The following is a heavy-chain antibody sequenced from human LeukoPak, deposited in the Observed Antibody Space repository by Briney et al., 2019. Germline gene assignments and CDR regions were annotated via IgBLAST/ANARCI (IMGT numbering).Heavy chain of an antibody. D-gene: IGHD5-12*01. J-gene: IGHJ6*02. CDR2: ISYDGSNK. CDR1: GFTFDDYA. CDR3: ARDVYSGYLAGYYYGMDV. Sequence: GGSLRLSCAASGFTFDDYAMHWVRQAPGKGLEWVAVISYDGSNKYYADSVKGRFTISRDNSKNTLYLQMNSLRAEDTAVYYCARDVYSGYLAGYYYGMDVWGQGTTVTVSS. V-gene: IGHV3-30-3*01.